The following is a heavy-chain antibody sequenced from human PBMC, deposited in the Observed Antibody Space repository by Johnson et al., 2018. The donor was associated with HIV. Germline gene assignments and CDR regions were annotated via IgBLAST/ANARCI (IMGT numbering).Heavy chain of an antibody. CDR1: GFTFKDYA. CDR3: ARALRTALGSPWNGGYDAFDI. Sequence: VQLVESGGGLVQPGGSLRLSCAASGFTFKDYAMHWVRQVPGKGLEWVSGISWNSGSIDYADSVKGRFSISRDNAKNSLYLQMNSLRAGDTAVDYCARALRTALGSPWNGGYDAFDIWGQGTMVTVSS. CDR2: ISWNSGSI. D-gene: IGHD1-1*01. V-gene: IGHV3-9*01. J-gene: IGHJ3*02.